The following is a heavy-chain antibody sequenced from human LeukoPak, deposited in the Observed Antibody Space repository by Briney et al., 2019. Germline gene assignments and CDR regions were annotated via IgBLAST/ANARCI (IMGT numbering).Heavy chain of an antibody. J-gene: IGHJ4*02. D-gene: IGHD3-22*01. CDR3: ARGLVDYELPKGYIDY. CDR1: GASITSNAYF. Sequence: SETLSLTCTVSGASITSNAYFWVWIRQPPGKALEWIGTISYSQSAYYNTSLRSRVTLSVDTSRSQFSLKLRSVTAADTAVYFCARGLVDYELPKGYIDYWGQGTLVTVSS. CDR2: ISYSQSA. V-gene: IGHV4-39*07.